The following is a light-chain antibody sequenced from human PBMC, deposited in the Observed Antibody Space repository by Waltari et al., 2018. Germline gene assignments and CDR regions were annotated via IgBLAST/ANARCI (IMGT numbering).Light chain of an antibody. CDR1: GSDGGTYNY. Sequence: QSALAQPASVSASPGQSITISCPGTGSDGGTYNYVAWYQQHPGKAPKLILYDVNNRPSGVSHRFSGSKSGYRASLTISRLQSEDEADYYCSSYTSRSTWVFGGGTKLTVL. CDR3: SSYTSRSTWV. CDR2: DVN. V-gene: IGLV2-14*03. J-gene: IGLJ3*02.